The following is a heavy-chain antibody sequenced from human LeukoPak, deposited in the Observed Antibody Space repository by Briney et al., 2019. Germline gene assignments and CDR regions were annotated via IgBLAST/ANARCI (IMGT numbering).Heavy chain of an antibody. V-gene: IGHV3-23*01. Sequence: GGSLRLSCAASGFTFSTYGMSWVRQAPGKGLEWVSAISGSGGSTYYADSVKGRFTISRDNAKNSLYLQMNSLRAEDTAVYYCARDLTLYSYGYAYYFDYWGQGTLVTVSS. CDR3: ARDLTLYSYGYAYYFDY. CDR2: ISGSGGST. CDR1: GFTFSTYG. J-gene: IGHJ4*02. D-gene: IGHD5-18*01.